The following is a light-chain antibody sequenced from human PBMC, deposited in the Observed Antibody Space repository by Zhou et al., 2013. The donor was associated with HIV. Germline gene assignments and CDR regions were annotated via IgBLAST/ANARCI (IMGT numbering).Light chain of an antibody. J-gene: IGKJ1*01. CDR2: MAS. Sequence: DIQMTQFPSTLSASVGDTVTITCRASQSINVYLAWYQQKPGKAPNLLIYMASILESGVPSRFSGSGSGTDFTLTINSLQPDDFATYYCQHHSATFGQGTRVEIK. CDR1: QSINVY. CDR3: QHHSAT. V-gene: IGKV1-5*03.